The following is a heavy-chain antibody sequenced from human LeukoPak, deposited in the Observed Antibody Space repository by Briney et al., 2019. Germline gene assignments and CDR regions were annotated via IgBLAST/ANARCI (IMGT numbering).Heavy chain of an antibody. Sequence: AGGSLRLSCAASGFSFSSYGMHWVRQAPGKGLEWVAVISYDGSNKYYAGSVKGRFTISRDNSKNTLYLQMNSLRAEDTAVYYCAKDFESVVPSYGSGTDYWGQGTLVTVSS. CDR3: AKDFESVVPSYGSGTDY. V-gene: IGHV3-30*18. J-gene: IGHJ4*02. CDR1: GFSFSSYG. CDR2: ISYDGSNK. D-gene: IGHD3-10*01.